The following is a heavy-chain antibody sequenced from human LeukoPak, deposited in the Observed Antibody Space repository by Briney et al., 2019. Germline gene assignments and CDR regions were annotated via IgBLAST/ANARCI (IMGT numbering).Heavy chain of an antibody. D-gene: IGHD5-12*01. CDR1: GFTFDDYA. V-gene: IGHV3-9*01. CDR2: ISWNSGSI. Sequence: PGRSLRLSCAASGFTFDDYAMHWVRQAPGKGLEWVSGISWNSGSIGYADSVKGRFTISRDNAKNSLYLQMNSLRAEDTAVYYCARDNGYSGYPYYYYGMDVWGQGTTVTVSS. J-gene: IGHJ6*02. CDR3: ARDNGYSGYPYYYYGMDV.